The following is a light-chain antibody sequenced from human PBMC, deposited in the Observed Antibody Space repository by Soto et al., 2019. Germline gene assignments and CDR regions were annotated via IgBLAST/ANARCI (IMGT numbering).Light chain of an antibody. CDR3: CSYAGSVTYVV. CDR2: EGS. J-gene: IGLJ2*01. V-gene: IGLV2-23*01. CDR1: SSDIGSYDL. Sequence: QSALTQPASVSGSPGQSITISCTGTSSDIGSYDLVSWYQHHPARAPKLIIYEGSKRPSGVSMRFSGSKSGYTASLTISGLQAEDGADYFCCSYAGSVTYVVFGGGTKLTVL.